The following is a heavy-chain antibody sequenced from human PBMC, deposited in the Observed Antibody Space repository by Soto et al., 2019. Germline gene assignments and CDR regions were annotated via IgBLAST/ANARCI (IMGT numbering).Heavy chain of an antibody. CDR1: GFTFSSYA. Sequence: GGSLRLSCAASGFTFSSYAMTWVRQAPGKGLEWVSVIRGNDGSTYYADSVKGRFTISRDNSKNTVSLQMNSLRAEDTAVYYWAKERTSTPVDTLDYWGQGTLVTVSS. D-gene: IGHD2-15*01. V-gene: IGHV3-23*01. CDR3: AKERTSTPVDTLDY. CDR2: IRGNDGST. J-gene: IGHJ4*02.